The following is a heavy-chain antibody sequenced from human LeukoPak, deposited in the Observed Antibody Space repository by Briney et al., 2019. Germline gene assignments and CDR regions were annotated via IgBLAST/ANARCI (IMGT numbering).Heavy chain of an antibody. Sequence: PSETLSLTCAVYGGSFSGYYWSWIRQPPGKGLEWIGEINHSGSTNYNPSLKSRVTISVDTSKNQFSLKLSSVTAADTAAYYCANIVVVTAIPWGQGTLVTVSS. CDR1: GGSFSGYY. CDR2: INHSGST. D-gene: IGHD2-21*02. J-gene: IGHJ5*02. CDR3: ANIVVVTAIP. V-gene: IGHV4-34*01.